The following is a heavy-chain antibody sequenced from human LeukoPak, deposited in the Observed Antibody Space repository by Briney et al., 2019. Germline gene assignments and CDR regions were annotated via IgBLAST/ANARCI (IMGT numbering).Heavy chain of an antibody. CDR1: GFTFDDYA. CDR3: AKDRGTMIVVYYFDY. V-gene: IGHV3-9*01. D-gene: IGHD3-22*01. CDR2: ISWNSGSI. Sequence: GGSLRLSCAASGFTFDDYAMHWVRQAPGKGLEWVSGISWNSGSIGYADSVKGRFTISRDNAKNSPYLQMNSLRAEDTALYYCAKDRGTMIVVYYFDYWGQGTLVTVSS. J-gene: IGHJ4*02.